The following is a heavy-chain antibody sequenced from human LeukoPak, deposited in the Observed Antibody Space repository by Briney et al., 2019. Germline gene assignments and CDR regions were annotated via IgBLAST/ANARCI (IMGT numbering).Heavy chain of an antibody. D-gene: IGHD3-10*01. CDR2: ISYDGNNK. J-gene: IGHJ4*02. CDR3: AKSLITMVRGVTPFDY. CDR1: GFTFSTYA. Sequence: GGSLRLSCAASGFTFSTYAMHWVRQAPGKGLEWVAVISYDGNNKYYADSVKGRFSISRDNSKNTLYLQMNSLRAEDTAVYYCAKSLITMVRGVTPFDYWGQGTLVTVSS. V-gene: IGHV3-30*04.